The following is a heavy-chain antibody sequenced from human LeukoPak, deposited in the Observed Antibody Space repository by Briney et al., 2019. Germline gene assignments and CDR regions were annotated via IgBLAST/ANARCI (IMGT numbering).Heavy chain of an antibody. Sequence: PSETLSLTCTVSGGSISSNYWSWIRQLPGKGLEWIGYIYYSGSTNYNPSLKSRVTISVDTSKNQFSLKLTSVTAADTAIYYCARRNDFHIWGQGTMVTVSS. V-gene: IGHV4-59*08. CDR1: GGSISSNY. CDR2: IYYSGST. J-gene: IGHJ3*02. CDR3: ARRNDFHI.